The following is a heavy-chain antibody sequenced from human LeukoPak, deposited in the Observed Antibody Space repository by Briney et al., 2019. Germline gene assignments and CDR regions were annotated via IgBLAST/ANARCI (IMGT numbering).Heavy chain of an antibody. Sequence: PGGSLRLSCAASGFSFSSSWMSWVRQAPGKGLEWVANIKPDGSEKYYVDSVKGRFTISRDNAKKSLYLQMNGLRAEDTALYYCARDTVGATDYWGQGTLVTVSS. CDR2: IKPDGSEK. CDR3: ARDTVGATDY. D-gene: IGHD1-26*01. V-gene: IGHV3-7*01. J-gene: IGHJ4*02. CDR1: GFSFSSSW.